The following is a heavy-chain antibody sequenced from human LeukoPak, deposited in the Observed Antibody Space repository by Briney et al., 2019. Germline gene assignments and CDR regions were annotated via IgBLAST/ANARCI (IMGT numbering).Heavy chain of an antibody. J-gene: IGHJ1*01. CDR1: GGSISTYF. CDR2: LYTSGST. Sequence: PSETLSLTCTVSGGSISTYFWSWIRQPAGKGLEWIGRLYTSGSTNYNPSLKSRVTMSVDTSKDQFSLKLSSVTAADTAVYYCARGGSSSSWYYGFQHWGQGTLVTVSS. V-gene: IGHV4-4*07. CDR3: ARGGSSSSWYYGFQH. D-gene: IGHD6-13*01.